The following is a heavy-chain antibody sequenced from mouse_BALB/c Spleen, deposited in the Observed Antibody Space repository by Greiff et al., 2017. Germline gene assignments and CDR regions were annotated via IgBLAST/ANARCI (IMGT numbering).Heavy chain of an antibody. Sequence: QVQLQQPGAELVKPGASVKLSCKASGYTFTSYWMHWVKQRPGQGLEWIGEIDPSDSYTNYNQKFKGKATLTVDKSSSTAYMQLSSLTSEDSAVYYCARSNRLWWDYWGQGTTLTVSA. CDR3: ARSNRLWWDY. CDR2: IDPSDSYT. D-gene: IGHD1-1*02. J-gene: IGHJ2*01. V-gene: IGHV1-69*02. CDR1: GYTFTSYW.